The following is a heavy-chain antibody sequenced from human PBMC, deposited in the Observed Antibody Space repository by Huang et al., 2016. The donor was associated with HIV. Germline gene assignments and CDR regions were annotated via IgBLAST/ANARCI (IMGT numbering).Heavy chain of an antibody. Sequence: QVQLVQSGAEVKKPGSSVKVSCRASGGTFSSCGISWVRQAPGQGREGMGGISPIFGTPNYAQKFQGRGTITADESTSTAYMELSSLRSEDTAVYYCARWEAAADNNWFDPWGQGTLVTVSS. CDR3: ARWEAAADNNWFDP. D-gene: IGHD6-13*01. CDR1: GGTFSSCG. CDR2: ISPIFGTP. J-gene: IGHJ5*02. V-gene: IGHV1-69*01.